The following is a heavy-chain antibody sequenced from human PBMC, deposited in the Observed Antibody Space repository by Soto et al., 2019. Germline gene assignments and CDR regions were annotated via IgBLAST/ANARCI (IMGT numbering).Heavy chain of an antibody. V-gene: IGHV3-11*05. CDR2: ISSSSSYT. J-gene: IGHJ4*02. CDR3: ARDHHRYSGYDYVDY. CDR1: GFTFSDYY. D-gene: IGHD5-12*01. Sequence: GGXLRLSCVASGFTFSDYYMSWIRQAPGKGLEWVSYISSSSSYTNYADSVKGRFTISRDNAKNSLYLQMNSLRAEDTAVYYCARDHHRYSGYDYVDYWGQGTLVTVS.